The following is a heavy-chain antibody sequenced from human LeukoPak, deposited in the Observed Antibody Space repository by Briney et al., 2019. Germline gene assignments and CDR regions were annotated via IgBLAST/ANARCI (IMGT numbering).Heavy chain of an antibody. CDR3: ARGRDSGSPYDAFIS. Sequence: ASVKVSCKASGYTFTSYGISWVRQAPGQGLEWMGWINPNNGGTNYAQKFQGRVTMTRDTSISTAYMELSRLRSDDTAVYYCARGRDSGSPYDAFISGAKGQWSPSLQ. V-gene: IGHV1-2*02. D-gene: IGHD1-26*01. J-gene: IGHJ3*02. CDR2: INPNNGGT. CDR1: GYTFTSYG.